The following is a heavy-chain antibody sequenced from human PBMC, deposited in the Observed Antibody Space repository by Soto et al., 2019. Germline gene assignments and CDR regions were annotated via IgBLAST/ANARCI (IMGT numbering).Heavy chain of an antibody. CDR3: AKNFDY. Sequence: EVQLVESGGGLVQPGGSLRLSCATSGFTFSSYWMYWVRQAPGKGLVWVSRINSDGSNRGYADSVKGRFTISRDNAKSKLYLEMNSLRAEDTAVYYCAKNFDYWGQGILVTVSS. V-gene: IGHV3-74*01. CDR1: GFTFSSYW. CDR2: INSDGSNR. J-gene: IGHJ4*02.